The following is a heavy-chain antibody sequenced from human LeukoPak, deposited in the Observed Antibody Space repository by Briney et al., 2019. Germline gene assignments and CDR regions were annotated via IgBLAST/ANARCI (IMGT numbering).Heavy chain of an antibody. D-gene: IGHD5-18*01. J-gene: IGHJ4*02. Sequence: SETLSLTGTVSGGSISSGGYYWSWIRQHPGKGLEWIGYIYYSGSTYYNPSLKSRVTISVDTSKNQFSLKLSSVTAADTAVYYCARDAYSYGLYYFDYWGQGTLVTVSS. CDR2: IYYSGST. CDR3: ARDAYSYGLYYFDY. V-gene: IGHV4-31*03. CDR1: GGSISSGGYY.